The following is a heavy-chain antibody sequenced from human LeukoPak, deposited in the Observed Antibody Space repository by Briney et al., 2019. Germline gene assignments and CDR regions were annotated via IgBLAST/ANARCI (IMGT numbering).Heavy chain of an antibody. CDR2: IGTAGDT. CDR1: GFTFSSYD. D-gene: IGHD1-1*01. V-gene: IGHV3-13*04. J-gene: IGHJ2*01. Sequence: GGSPRLSCAASGFTFSSYDMHWVREVKGKGLEWVSVIGTAGDTYYPGSVRVRFTISRENVKNSLHLQMNSLRAGDTAVYYCARGDWNSYWYLDLWGRGTLVTVSS. CDR3: ARGDWNSYWYLDL.